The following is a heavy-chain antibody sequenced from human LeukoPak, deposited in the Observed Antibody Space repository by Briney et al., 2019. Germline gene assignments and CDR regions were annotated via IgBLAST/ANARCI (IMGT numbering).Heavy chain of an antibody. CDR2: ISSSSSYT. J-gene: IGHJ6*02. CDR3: ARQARGYDGHYYYGMDV. D-gene: IGHD5-12*01. V-gene: IGHV3-11*06. CDR1: GFTFSDYY. Sequence: GGSLRLSCAASGFTFSDYYMSWIPQAPGEGLEWVSYISSSSSYTNYADSVQGRFTISRDNAKNSLYLQMNSLRAEDTAVYYCARQARGYDGHYYYGMDVWGQGTTVTVSS.